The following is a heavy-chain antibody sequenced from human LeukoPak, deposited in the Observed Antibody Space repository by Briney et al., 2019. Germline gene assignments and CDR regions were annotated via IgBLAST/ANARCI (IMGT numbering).Heavy chain of an antibody. CDR2: IYYSGSS. V-gene: IGHV4-59*12. J-gene: IGHJ4*02. CDR1: GGSISSCY. Sequence: PSETLSLTCTVSGGSISSCYWSWIRQPPGKGLEGIGYIYYSGSSNYNPSLKSRVTISVDTSKNQFSLKLSSVTAGDTAVYYCAREKEDGYNHFDYWGQGTLVTAPS. CDR3: AREKEDGYNHFDY. D-gene: IGHD5-24*01.